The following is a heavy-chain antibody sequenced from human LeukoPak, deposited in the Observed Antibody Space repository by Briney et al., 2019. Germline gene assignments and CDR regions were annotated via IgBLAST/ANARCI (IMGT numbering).Heavy chain of an antibody. V-gene: IGHV3-21*01. Sequence: GGSPRLSCAASGFTFSSCSMNWVRQAPGKGLEWVSSISSSSSYIYYADSVKGRFTISRDNAKNSLYLQMNSLRAEDTAVYYCARDQKQQSLNYWGQGTLVTVSS. CDR3: ARDQKQQSLNY. J-gene: IGHJ4*02. D-gene: IGHD6-13*01. CDR2: ISSSSSYI. CDR1: GFTFSSCS.